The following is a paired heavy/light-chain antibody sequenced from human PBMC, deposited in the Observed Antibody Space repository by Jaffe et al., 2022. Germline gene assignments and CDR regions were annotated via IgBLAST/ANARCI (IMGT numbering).Light chain of an antibody. J-gene: IGKJ2*01. V-gene: IGKV3-20*01. CDR1: QSVSY. CDR3: QQYGSSVNT. CDR2: DTS. Sequence: EIVLTQSPGTLSLSPGERATLSCRASQSVSYLAWIQQKPGQAPRLLIYDTSSRATGTPDRFSGSGSGTDFTLTISRLEPEDFAVYYCQQYGSSVNTFGQGTKLEIK.
Heavy chain of an antibody. Sequence: QVQLQESGPGLVKPSETLSLTCTVSGGSISNNYWSWVRQPPGKGLEWIGYIHYSGSAHYNPSLRSRVTMSVDTSKNQFSLNLRSVTAADTAVYYCARGGWSNDYWGRGTLVTVSS. CDR2: IHYSGSA. J-gene: IGHJ4*02. CDR1: GGSISNNY. D-gene: IGHD6-19*01. V-gene: IGHV4-59*01. CDR3: ARGGWSNDY.